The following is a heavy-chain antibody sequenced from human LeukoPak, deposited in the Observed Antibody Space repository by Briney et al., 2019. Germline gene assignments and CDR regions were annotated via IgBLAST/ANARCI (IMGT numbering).Heavy chain of an antibody. CDR1: GFTFNTHW. Sequence: EGSLRLSCAGSGFTFNTHWMNWVRQAPGKGLEWVANINPDGSGKYFVDSVKGRFSISRDNANNLVYLQMSSLRAEDTAVYYCAKVLYSSRYFDYWGQGTLVTVSS. J-gene: IGHJ4*02. CDR3: AKVLYSSRYFDY. CDR2: INPDGSGK. V-gene: IGHV3-7*03. D-gene: IGHD6-13*01.